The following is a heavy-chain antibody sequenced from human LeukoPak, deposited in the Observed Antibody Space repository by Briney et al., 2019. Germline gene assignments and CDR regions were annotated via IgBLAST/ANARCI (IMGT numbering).Heavy chain of an antibody. CDR1: GFTFSSYA. CDR2: IKQDGSEK. CDR3: ARDYGDYEPGRHHYYYYYMDV. D-gene: IGHD4-17*01. Sequence: PGGSLRLSCAASGFTFSSYAMSWVRQAAGKGLEWVANIKQDGSEKYYVDSVKGRFTMSRDNAKKSLFLQMNSLRAEDTAVYYCARDYGDYEPGRHHYYYYYMDVWGKGTTVTVSS. V-gene: IGHV3-7*01. J-gene: IGHJ6*03.